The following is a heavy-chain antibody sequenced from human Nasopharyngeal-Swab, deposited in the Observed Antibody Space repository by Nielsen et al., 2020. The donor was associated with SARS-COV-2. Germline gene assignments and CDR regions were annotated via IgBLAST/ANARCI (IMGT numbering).Heavy chain of an antibody. CDR2: IWYDGSNK. D-gene: IGHD3-9*01. CDR1: GFTFSTHG. J-gene: IGHJ6*02. V-gene: IGHV3-33*01. CDR3: ARDPFQRFFGWFPYGMDV. Sequence: GESLKISCAASGFTFSTHGMHWVRQPPGKGLEWVATIWYDGSNKYYADSVKGRFTISRDNSKNTLFLQTSSLRAEDTAVYYCARDPFQRFFGWFPYGMDVWGQGTTVSVSS.